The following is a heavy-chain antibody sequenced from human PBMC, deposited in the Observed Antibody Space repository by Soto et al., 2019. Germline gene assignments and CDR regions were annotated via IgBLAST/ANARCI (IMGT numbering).Heavy chain of an antibody. J-gene: IGHJ4*01. V-gene: IGHV3-23*01. CDR3: ARAVGGSSYAYLPAD. CDR1: GFFFSTIA. Sequence: EVQLLESGEALFHPGGSRGFSWAALGFFFSTIALTGSPQLPGKGLGGVSGLSAGGTATYYPDSVKGRFTISRDNSKNTLYLQVNSLRVEDTALYYCARAVGGSSYAYLPADWGHGTLVTVSS. CDR2: LSAGGTAT. D-gene: IGHD5-18*01.